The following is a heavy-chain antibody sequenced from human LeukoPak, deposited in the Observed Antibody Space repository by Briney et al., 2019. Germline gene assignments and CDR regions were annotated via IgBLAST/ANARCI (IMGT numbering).Heavy chain of an antibody. CDR2: IFGSGGNT. Sequence: GGSLRLSCAASGFTFSSYAMYWVRQAPGKGLEWVSGIFGSGGNTHYADSVKGRFTISRDNSQNTVYLQMNSLRAEDTAVYYCAKTTTGYSSGRYPGWPVDYWGQGTLVTVSS. V-gene: IGHV3-23*01. CDR1: GFTFSSYA. D-gene: IGHD6-19*01. J-gene: IGHJ4*02. CDR3: AKTTTGYSSGRYPGWPVDY.